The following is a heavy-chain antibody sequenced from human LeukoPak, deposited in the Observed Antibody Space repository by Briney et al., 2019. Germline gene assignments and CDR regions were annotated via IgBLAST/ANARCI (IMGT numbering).Heavy chain of an antibody. Sequence: HPGGSLRLSCAASGFTFSGFWMNWVRQAPGKGLEWVSYISSSGTTIYYADSVRGRFTISRNNAKNSLFLQMNSLRAEDTAVYYCAKEAALRDWGQGTLVTVSS. V-gene: IGHV3-48*03. CDR1: GFTFSGFW. CDR2: ISSSGTTI. D-gene: IGHD2-15*01. CDR3: AKEAALRD. J-gene: IGHJ4*02.